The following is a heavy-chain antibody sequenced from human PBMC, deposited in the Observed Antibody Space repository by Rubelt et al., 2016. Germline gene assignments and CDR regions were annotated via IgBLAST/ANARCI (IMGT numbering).Heavy chain of an antibody. Sequence: EVQLVQSGAEVKKPGESLKISCKGSGYSFTTYWIGWVRQMPGKGLECMGIIYPGDSDTRYSPSCHGRVTISADKSIGTAYLQWSSRKASDAAMYYCARLRGSPQGDAFDIWGQGTMVTVSS. D-gene: IGHD1-26*01. J-gene: IGHJ3*02. CDR2: IYPGDSDT. CDR3: ARLRGSPQGDAFDI. CDR1: GYSFTTYW. V-gene: IGHV5-51*01.